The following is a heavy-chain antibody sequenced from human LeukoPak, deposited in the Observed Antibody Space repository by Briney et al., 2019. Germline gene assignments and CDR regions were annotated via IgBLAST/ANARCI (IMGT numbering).Heavy chain of an antibody. V-gene: IGHV4-4*07. D-gene: IGHD3/OR15-3a*01. CDR3: ARDRGTGNFDY. Sequence: TSETLSLTCTVSGGSISSYYWSWIRQPAGKGLEWIGRIYTSGSTNCNPSLKSRVTISVDTSKNQFSLKLSSVTAADTAVYYCARDRGTGNFDYWGQGTLVTVSS. CDR2: IYTSGST. CDR1: GGSISSYY. J-gene: IGHJ4*02.